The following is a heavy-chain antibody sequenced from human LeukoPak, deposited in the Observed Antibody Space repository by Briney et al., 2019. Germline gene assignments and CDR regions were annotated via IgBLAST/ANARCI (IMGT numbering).Heavy chain of an antibody. Sequence: PGRSLRLSCAASGFTFDDYAMFWVRQAPGEGLEWVSGISWNSGSIGYADSVKGRFTISRDNAKNSLYMKMNSLRAEDTALYYCAKGTTYGSGDLRCAFDIWGQGTKLTVSS. CDR3: AKGTTYGSGDLRCAFDI. CDR2: ISWNSGSI. J-gene: IGHJ3*02. D-gene: IGHD3-10*01. CDR1: GFTFDDYA. V-gene: IGHV3-9*01.